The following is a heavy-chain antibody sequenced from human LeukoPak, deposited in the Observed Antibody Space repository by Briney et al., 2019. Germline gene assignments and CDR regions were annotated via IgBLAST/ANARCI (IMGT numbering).Heavy chain of an antibody. CDR3: AVTPPEVVITTLAY. D-gene: IGHD3-22*01. V-gene: IGHV4-39*01. CDR2: IYRTGTT. J-gene: IGHJ4*02. CDR1: GDSIRSSSFY. Sequence: SETLSLTCTVSGDSIRSSSFYWGWIRQPAGKGLEWIGSIYRTGTTYYNPSLKSRVTISVDTSKNQFSLKLSSVTAADTAVYYCAVTPPEVVITTLAYWGQGTLVTVSS.